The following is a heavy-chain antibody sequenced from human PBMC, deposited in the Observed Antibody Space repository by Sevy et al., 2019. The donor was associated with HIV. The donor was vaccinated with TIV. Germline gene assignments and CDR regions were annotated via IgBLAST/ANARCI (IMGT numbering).Heavy chain of an antibody. CDR2: VNSDGSST. J-gene: IGHJ4*02. Sequence: GGSLRLSCAASGFTFSSYWMHWVRQAPGQGPVWVSGVNSDGSSTNHADSVTGEITRSRDSAKNTLYLQMNSQRAEDTAVYFCAAANTWKDYWGQGTLVTVSS. D-gene: IGHD1-1*01. V-gene: IGHV3-74*01. CDR1: GFTFSSYW. CDR3: AAANTWKDY.